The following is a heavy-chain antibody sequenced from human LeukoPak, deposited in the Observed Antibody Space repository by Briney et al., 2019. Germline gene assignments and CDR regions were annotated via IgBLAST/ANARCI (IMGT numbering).Heavy chain of an antibody. CDR1: GFIVSRND. CDR2: LYSDGKT. V-gene: IGHV3-53*01. Sequence: PGGSLRLSCAVSGFIVSRNDMTWVRQAPGKGLEWVSLLYSDGKTFYADSVKGRFTIPRDNSKNTLNLQMNSLRADDTAVYYCARAVAGLYFDYWGQGTLVTVSS. CDR3: ARAVAGLYFDY. D-gene: IGHD6-19*01. J-gene: IGHJ4*02.